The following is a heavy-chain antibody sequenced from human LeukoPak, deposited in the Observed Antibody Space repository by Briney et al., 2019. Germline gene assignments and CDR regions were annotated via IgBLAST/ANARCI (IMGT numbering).Heavy chain of an antibody. V-gene: IGHV1-2*02. D-gene: IGHD6-19*01. CDR1: GYTFTGYY. CDR3: ARGTSGRKQWPFQIYYGMDV. Sequence: GASVKVSCKASGYTFTGYYMHWVRQAPGQGLEWMGWINPNSGGTNYAQKFQGRVTMTRDTSISTAYMELSRLRSDDTAVYYCARGTSGRKQWPFQIYYGMDVWGQGTTVTVSS. J-gene: IGHJ6*02. CDR2: INPNSGGT.